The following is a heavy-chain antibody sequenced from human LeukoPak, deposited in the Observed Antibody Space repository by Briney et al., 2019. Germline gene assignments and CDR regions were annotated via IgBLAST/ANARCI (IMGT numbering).Heavy chain of an antibody. V-gene: IGHV1-18*04. Sequence: ASVKVSCKASGYTFTSYYMHWVRQAPGQGLEWMGWISAYNGNTNYAQKLQGRVTMTTDTSTSTAYMELRSLRSDDTAVYYCARGYSNYWYFDLWGRGTLVTVSS. CDR1: GYTFTSYY. D-gene: IGHD4-11*01. CDR2: ISAYNGNT. CDR3: ARGYSNYWYFDL. J-gene: IGHJ2*01.